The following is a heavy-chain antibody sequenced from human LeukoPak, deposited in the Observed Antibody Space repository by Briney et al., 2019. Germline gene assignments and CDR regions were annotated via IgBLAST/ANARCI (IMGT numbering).Heavy chain of an antibody. CDR2: IYYSGST. Sequence: SETLSLTCTVSGGSISSYYWSWIRQPPGKGLEWIGYIYYSGSTNYNPSLKSRVTISVDTSKNQFSLKLSSVTAADTAVYYCARDAMGSSGYDSSWFDPWGQGTLVTVSS. D-gene: IGHD5-12*01. J-gene: IGHJ5*02. V-gene: IGHV4-59*01. CDR3: ARDAMGSSGYDSSWFDP. CDR1: GGSISSYY.